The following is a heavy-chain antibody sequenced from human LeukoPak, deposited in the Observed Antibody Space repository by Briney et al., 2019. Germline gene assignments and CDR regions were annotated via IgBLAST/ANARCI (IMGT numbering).Heavy chain of an antibody. D-gene: IGHD1-1*01. CDR2: IVVGSGNT. V-gene: IGHV1-58*02. J-gene: IGHJ6*03. Sequence: SVKVSCKASGFTFTSSAMQWVRQARGQRLEWIGWIVVGSGNTNYAQKFQERVTITRDMSTSTAYMELSSLRSEDTAVYYCARGGGVQLEPSYYMDVWGKGTTVTVSS. CDR1: GFTFTSSA. CDR3: ARGGGVQLEPSYYMDV.